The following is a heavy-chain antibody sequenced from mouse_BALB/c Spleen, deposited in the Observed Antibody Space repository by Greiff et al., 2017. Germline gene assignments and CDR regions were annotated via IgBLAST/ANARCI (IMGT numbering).Heavy chain of an antibody. D-gene: IGHD2-1*01. CDR1: GFTFSDYY. Sequence: EVKLMESGGGLVKPGGSLKLSCAASGFTFSDYYMYWVRQTPEKRLEWVATISDGGSYTYYPDSVKGRFTISRDNAKNNLYLQMSSLKSEDTAMYYCAREGSTITFDYWGQGTTLTVSS. V-gene: IGHV5-4*02. CDR3: AREGSTITFDY. J-gene: IGHJ2*01. CDR2: ISDGGSYT.